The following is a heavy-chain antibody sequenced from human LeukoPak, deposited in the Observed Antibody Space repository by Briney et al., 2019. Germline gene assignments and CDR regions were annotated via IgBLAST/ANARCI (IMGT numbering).Heavy chain of an antibody. CDR3: ARVTVAGHFDY. Sequence: GGSLRLSCAASGFTFSTSGMHWVRQAPGKGLEWVSFIQYDGNTKFYADSVKGRFTISRDNAKNSLYLQMNSLRAEDTAVYYCARVTVAGHFDYWGQGTLVTVSS. CDR1: GFTFSTSG. CDR2: IQYDGNTK. V-gene: IGHV3-30*02. D-gene: IGHD6-19*01. J-gene: IGHJ4*02.